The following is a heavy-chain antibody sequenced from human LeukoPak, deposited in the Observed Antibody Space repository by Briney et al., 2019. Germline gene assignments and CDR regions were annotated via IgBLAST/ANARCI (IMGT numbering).Heavy chain of an antibody. CDR3: ASPDNSGWYGYFRY. CDR1: GFTFGDHN. D-gene: IGHD6-19*01. Sequence: SGGSLRLSCAASGFTFGDHNMDWVRQAPGMGLEWVGRTINKTDTYTTKYAASLEGRFSISRDDSKNLVYLQMNSLKTEDTAVYYCASPDNSGWYGYFRYWGQGTLVTVSS. CDR2: TINKTDTYTT. V-gene: IGHV3-72*01. J-gene: IGHJ1*01.